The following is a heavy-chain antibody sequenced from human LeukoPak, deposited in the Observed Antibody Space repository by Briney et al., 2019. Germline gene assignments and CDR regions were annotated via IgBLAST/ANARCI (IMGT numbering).Heavy chain of an antibody. Sequence: SETLSLTCAVSGGSIGDYYWNWIRQPPGKGLEWIGYISDSGNTYYNPSLKSRITISADTSKNQFSLKLSSVTAADTAVYYCARGRVGGNYWGQGTLVTVSS. J-gene: IGHJ4*02. CDR3: ARGRVGGNY. CDR1: GGSIGDYY. V-gene: IGHV4-59*01. D-gene: IGHD1-26*01. CDR2: ISDSGNT.